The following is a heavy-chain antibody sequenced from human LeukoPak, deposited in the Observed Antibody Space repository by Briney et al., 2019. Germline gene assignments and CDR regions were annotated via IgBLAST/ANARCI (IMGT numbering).Heavy chain of an antibody. Sequence: QAPXXXXEWMGIINPSGGSTSYAQKFQGRVTMTRDTSTSTVYMELSSLRSEDTAVYYCARGGSIAPFDYWGQGTLVTVSS. CDR3: ARGGSIAPFDY. V-gene: IGHV1-46*01. CDR2: INPSGGST. D-gene: IGHD6-6*01. J-gene: IGHJ4*02.